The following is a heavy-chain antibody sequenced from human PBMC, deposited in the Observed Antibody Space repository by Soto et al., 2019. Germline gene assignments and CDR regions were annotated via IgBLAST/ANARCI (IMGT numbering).Heavy chain of an antibody. J-gene: IGHJ5*02. D-gene: IGHD2-2*01. V-gene: IGHV5-51*01. CDR1: GYTFTSYW. CDR2: IYPGDSDT. Sequence: GESLKISCQGSGYTFTSYWIGWVRQMPGKGLEWMGIIYPGDSDTRYSPPFQGQVTISADKSITTAYLQWSSLKASDTAMYYCARGYCTTTICDPWFDPWGQGTLVTVSS. CDR3: ARGYCTTTICDPWFDP.